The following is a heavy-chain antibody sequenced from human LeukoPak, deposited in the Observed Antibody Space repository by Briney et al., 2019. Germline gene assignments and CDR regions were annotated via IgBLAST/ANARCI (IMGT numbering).Heavy chain of an antibody. J-gene: IGHJ4*02. CDR1: GASFSGYY. V-gene: IGHV4-34*01. Sequence: SSETLSLTCAVYGASFSGYYWSWIRQPPGKGLEWIGEINHSGSTNYNPSLKSRVPISVDTSKNQFSLKLSSVTAADTAVYYCASLPGPSLDYYDSSGYSPDYWGQGTLVTVSS. CDR3: ASLPGPSLDYYDSSGYSPDY. CDR2: INHSGST. D-gene: IGHD3-22*01.